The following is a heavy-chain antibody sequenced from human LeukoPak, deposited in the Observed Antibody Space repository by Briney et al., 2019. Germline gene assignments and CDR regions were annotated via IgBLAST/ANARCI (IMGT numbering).Heavy chain of an antibody. Sequence: SETLSLTCSVSGGSISSRSHYWGWIRQSPGKGLEWIGTIYYSGTTFYNPSLQSRVSISVDTSRNQFSLRLNSVTAADTAVYYCARQGVVPNKAGWYFDLWGRGALVTVSS. D-gene: IGHD3-10*01. CDR3: ARQGVVPNKAGWYFDL. CDR2: IYYSGTT. J-gene: IGHJ2*01. V-gene: IGHV4-39*01. CDR1: GGSISSRSHY.